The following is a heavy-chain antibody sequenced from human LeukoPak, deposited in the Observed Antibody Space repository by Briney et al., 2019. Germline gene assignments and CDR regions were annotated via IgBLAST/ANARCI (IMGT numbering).Heavy chain of an antibody. CDR1: GFSFSSSA. CDR3: ASTMYGDYGSFDY. D-gene: IGHD4-17*01. CDR2: ISSSSSYI. V-gene: IGHV3-21*01. Sequence: GGSLRLSCAASGFSFSSSAMSWVRQAPGKGLEWVSSISSSSSYIYYADSVKGRFTISRDNAKNSLYLQMNSLRAEDTAVYYCASTMYGDYGSFDYWGQGTLVTVSS. J-gene: IGHJ4*02.